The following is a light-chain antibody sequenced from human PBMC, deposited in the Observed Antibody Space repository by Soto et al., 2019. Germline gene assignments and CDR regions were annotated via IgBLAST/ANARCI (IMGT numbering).Light chain of an antibody. Sequence: ELALTQSPGTLSLSPWESATLSCRGSQSVSNNYLAWYQQKPGQAPRLLIYGESTRATGIPDRLSGSGSGTELNLTISRLQSEDFAVDNCQQYNDWPRTCGQGTKVDI. J-gene: IGKJ1*01. CDR1: QSVSNN. V-gene: IGKV3-15*01. CDR3: QQYNDWPRT. CDR2: GES.